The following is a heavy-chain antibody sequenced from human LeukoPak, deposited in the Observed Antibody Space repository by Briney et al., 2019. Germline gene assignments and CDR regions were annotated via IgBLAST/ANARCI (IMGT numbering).Heavy chain of an antibody. CDR1: GDSISTYY. D-gene: IGHD1-26*01. V-gene: IGHV4-59*13. CDR3: ASLRWQLVGPYFDS. J-gene: IGHJ4*02. CDR2: IYSSGNT. Sequence: SETLSLTCSFSGDSISTYYWSWIRQSPGKGLEWIGHIYSSGNTDYNSALKSRVTISVDTSKSQFSLRLSSVTATATAVYYCASLRWQLVGPYFDSWGQGILVTVSP.